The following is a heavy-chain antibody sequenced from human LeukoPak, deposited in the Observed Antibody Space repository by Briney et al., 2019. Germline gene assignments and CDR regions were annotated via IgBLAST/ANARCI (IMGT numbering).Heavy chain of an antibody. V-gene: IGHV1-2*02. CDR2: IDPNSGGT. D-gene: IGHD2-15*01. CDR1: GYTFTGYY. J-gene: IGHJ6*02. Sequence: GASVKVSCKASGYTFTGYYMHWVRQAPGQGLEWMGWIDPNSGGTEYAQKFQGRVTMTRDTSINTAYMEVSRLRSDDTAVYYCARGSNLAGCCRYVDVWGQGTTVTVSS. CDR3: ARGSNLAGCCRYVDV.